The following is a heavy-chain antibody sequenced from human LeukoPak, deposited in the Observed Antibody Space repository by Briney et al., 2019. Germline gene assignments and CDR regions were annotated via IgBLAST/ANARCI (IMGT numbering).Heavy chain of an antibody. Sequence: SETLSLTCTVSGGSISSYYWNWIRQPAGKGLEWMGRIYSRGNSNYNPSLKRRVTMSVDTSKSQFSLKLNSVTAADTAVYYCAREVVPGAMYFDYWGQGTLATVSS. D-gene: IGHD2-2*01. CDR3: AREVVPGAMYFDY. CDR2: IYSRGNS. J-gene: IGHJ4*01. V-gene: IGHV4-4*07. CDR1: GGSISSYY.